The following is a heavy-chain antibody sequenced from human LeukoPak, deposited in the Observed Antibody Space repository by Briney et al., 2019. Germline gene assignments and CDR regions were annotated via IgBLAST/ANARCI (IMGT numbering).Heavy chain of an antibody. J-gene: IGHJ5*02. V-gene: IGHV1-46*01. Sequence: ASVKVSCKASGYTFTNYFLHWVRQAPGQGLEWLGIINPSGGSTNYAQKLQGRVTMTTDTSTSTAYMELRSLRSDDTAVYYCARSGWIVVVPADTWPNNWFDPWGQGTLVTVSS. CDR2: INPSGGST. CDR3: ARSGWIVVVPADTWPNNWFDP. D-gene: IGHD2-2*01. CDR1: GYTFTNYF.